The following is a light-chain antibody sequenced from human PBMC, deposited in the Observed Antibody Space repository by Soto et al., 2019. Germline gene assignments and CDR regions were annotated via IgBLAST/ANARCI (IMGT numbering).Light chain of an antibody. J-gene: IGLJ1*01. V-gene: IGLV2-14*01. Sequence: QSALTQPASVSGSPGQSITISCTGTSGDVGGYNYVSWYQQHPGKAPKLMIYEVTNRPSGVSNRFSGSKSGNTASLTISGLQAEDESDYYCSSYTTSYTPLYVFGTGTKLTVL. CDR3: SSYTTSYTPLYV. CDR2: EVT. CDR1: SGDVGGYNY.